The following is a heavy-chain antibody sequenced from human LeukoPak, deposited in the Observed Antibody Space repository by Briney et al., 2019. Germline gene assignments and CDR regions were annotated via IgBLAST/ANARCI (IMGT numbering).Heavy chain of an antibody. J-gene: IGHJ6*04. Sequence: PGGSLRLSCTVSGFTVSSSSCSWVRQAPGKGLEWVSYISSSGSTIYYADTVKGRFTISRDNAKNSLYLQMNSLRAEDTAVYYCAELGITMIGGVWGKGTTVTISS. D-gene: IGHD3-10*02. CDR3: AELGITMIGGV. V-gene: IGHV3-48*04. CDR1: GFTVSSSS. CDR2: ISSSGSTI.